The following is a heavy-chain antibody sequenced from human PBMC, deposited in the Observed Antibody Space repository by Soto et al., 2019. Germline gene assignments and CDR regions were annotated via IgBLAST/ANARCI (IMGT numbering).Heavy chain of an antibody. V-gene: IGHV1-69*12. CDR2: IIPIFGTA. CDR1: GGTFSSYA. Sequence: QVQLVQSGAEVKKPGSSVKVSCKASGGTFSSYAISWVRQAPGQGLEWMGGIIPIFGTADYAQKFQGRGTITGDETTSTAYMELSSLRSEDTAMYYCATHEIGHCISASCYKGGYYYGMDVWGQGTTVTVSS. D-gene: IGHD2-2*02. CDR3: ATHEIGHCISASCYKGGYYYGMDV. J-gene: IGHJ6*02.